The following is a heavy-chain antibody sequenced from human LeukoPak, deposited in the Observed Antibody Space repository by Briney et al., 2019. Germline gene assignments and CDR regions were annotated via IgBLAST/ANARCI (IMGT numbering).Heavy chain of an antibody. J-gene: IGHJ3*02. CDR2: ISSSSSTI. D-gene: IGHD1-7*01. Sequence: PGGSLRLSCAASGFTFSSYSMNWVRQAPGKGLEWVSYISSSSSTIYYADSVKGRFTISRDNAKNSLYLQMNSLRAEDTAVYYCASRGQLELLYDAFDIWGQGTMVTVSS. CDR3: ASRGQLELLYDAFDI. V-gene: IGHV3-48*01. CDR1: GFTFSSYS.